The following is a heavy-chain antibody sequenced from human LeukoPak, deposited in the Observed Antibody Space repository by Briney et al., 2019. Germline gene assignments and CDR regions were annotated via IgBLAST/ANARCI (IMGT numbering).Heavy chain of an antibody. J-gene: IGHJ4*02. V-gene: IGHV4-39*07. D-gene: IGHD5-12*01. CDR2: IYYSGNT. CDR3: ARVAYSGYDYRGYFDY. Sequence: SETLSLTCTVSGDSISTSNSYWGWIRQPPGKGLEWIGSIYYSGNTYYNASLKSRVTISVDTSKNQFSLKLSSVTAADTAVFYCARVAYSGYDYRGYFDYWGQGTLVTVSS. CDR1: GDSISTSNSY.